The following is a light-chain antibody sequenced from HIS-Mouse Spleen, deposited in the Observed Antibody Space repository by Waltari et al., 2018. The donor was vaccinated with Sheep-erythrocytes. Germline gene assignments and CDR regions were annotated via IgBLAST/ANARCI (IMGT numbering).Light chain of an antibody. Sequence: QSVLTQPPSVSGAPGQRVTISCTGSSSNIGAGYDVHWSQQLPGTAPNLLIYGNSNRPSGVPDRVPCSKSGTSASLAITGLQAEDEADYYCQSYDSSLSGSVFGGGTKLTVL. CDR2: GNS. CDR1: SSNIGAGYD. CDR3: QSYDSSLSGSV. V-gene: IGLV1-40*01. J-gene: IGLJ3*02.